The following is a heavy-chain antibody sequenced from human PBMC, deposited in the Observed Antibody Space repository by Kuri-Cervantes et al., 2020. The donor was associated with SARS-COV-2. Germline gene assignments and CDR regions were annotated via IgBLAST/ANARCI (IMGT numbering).Heavy chain of an antibody. CDR2: INHSGST. CDR1: GGSFSGYY. CDR3: ARWVTIFGEDV. Sequence: SETLSLTCAVYGGSFSGYYFSWIRQPPGKGLEWIGEINHSGSTNYNPSHKSRVTISVDKSKNQLSLKLSFVTAADTDVYYSARWVTIFGEDVWGQGTTVTVSS. V-gene: IGHV4-34*01. J-gene: IGHJ6*02. D-gene: IGHD3-3*01.